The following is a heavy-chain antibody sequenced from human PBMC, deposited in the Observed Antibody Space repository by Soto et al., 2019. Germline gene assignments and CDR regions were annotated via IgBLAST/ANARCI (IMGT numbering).Heavy chain of an antibody. J-gene: IGHJ4*02. V-gene: IGHV3-23*01. CDR3: AKGSYQSSGYEDY. CDR2: ISGSGGST. D-gene: IGHD3-22*01. CDR1: GFTFSSYA. Sequence: PGGSLRVSCAASGFTFSSYAMTWVRQAPGKGLEWVSVISGSGGSTSYADSAKGRFTISRDNSKNMMYLQMNSLRAEDTAVYYCAKGSYQSSGYEDYWGQGALVTVSS.